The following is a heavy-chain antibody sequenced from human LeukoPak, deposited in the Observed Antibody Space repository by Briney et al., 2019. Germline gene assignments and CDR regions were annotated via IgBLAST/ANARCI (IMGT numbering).Heavy chain of an antibody. Sequence: ASVKVSCKASGGTFSSYAISWVRQAPGQGLEWMGRIIPIFGTANYAQKFQGRVTITTDESTSTAYMELSSLRSEDTAVYYCARGGDGYNSWFDPWGQGTLVTVSS. CDR2: IIPIFGTA. D-gene: IGHD5-24*01. CDR3: ARGGDGYNSWFDP. CDR1: GGTFSSYA. J-gene: IGHJ5*02. V-gene: IGHV1-69*05.